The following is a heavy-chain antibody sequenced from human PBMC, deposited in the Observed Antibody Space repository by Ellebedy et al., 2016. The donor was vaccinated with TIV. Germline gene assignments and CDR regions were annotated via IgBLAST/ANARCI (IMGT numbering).Heavy chain of an antibody. D-gene: IGHD5-24*01. V-gene: IGHV3-7*01. CDR1: EFRFSDYW. J-gene: IGHJ4*02. Sequence: GESLKISCAASEFRFSDYWMAWVRQAPGKGLEWVANIREDGGFQWYADSVRGRFTIPRDDAETTTSLQMNSLRAEDPALYFCSRVGRSPHNWSFDYWGQGTLVTVSS. CDR3: SRVGRSPHNWSFDY. CDR2: IREDGGFQ.